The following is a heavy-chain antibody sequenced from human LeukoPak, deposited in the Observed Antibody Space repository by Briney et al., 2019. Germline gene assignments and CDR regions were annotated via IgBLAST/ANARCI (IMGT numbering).Heavy chain of an antibody. D-gene: IGHD4/OR15-4a*01. CDR3: ASEPMVPYGMDV. J-gene: IGHJ6*01. Sequence: GGSLRPSCAASGYTFSSYEMNWVRQPPGKGLEWVPYISSSGSTIYYADSVKGRFTISRDNAKNSLYLQMNSLRAEDTAVYYCASEPMVPYGMDVSGQGTTVTVSS. CDR1: GYTFSSYE. V-gene: IGHV3-48*03. CDR2: ISSSGSTI.